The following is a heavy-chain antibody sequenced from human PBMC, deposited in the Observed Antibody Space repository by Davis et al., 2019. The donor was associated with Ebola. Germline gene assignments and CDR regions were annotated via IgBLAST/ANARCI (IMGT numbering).Heavy chain of an antibody. CDR2: ISGSGGST. J-gene: IGHJ6*02. CDR3: AKPNDPVLRFMDV. V-gene: IGHV3-23*01. CDR1: GLTFTNNW. D-gene: IGHD3-16*01. Sequence: GGSLRLSCVASGLTFTNNWIFWVRQAPGKGLEWVSAISGSGGSTYYANSVKGRFTISRDNSKNTLYLQMNSLRAEDTAVYYCAKPNDPVLRFMDVWGQGTTVTVSS.